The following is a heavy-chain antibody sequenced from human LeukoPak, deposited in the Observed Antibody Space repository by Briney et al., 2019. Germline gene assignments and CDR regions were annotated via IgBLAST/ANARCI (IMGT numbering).Heavy chain of an antibody. J-gene: IGHJ4*02. D-gene: IGHD5-18*01. CDR2: IIPIFGTA. CDR3: ARSPDSYGFHPFDY. Sequence: SVKVSCKASGYTFTSYAISWVRQAPGQGLEWMGGIIPIFGTANYAQKFQGRVTITADESTSTAYMELSSLRSEDTAVYYCARSPDSYGFHPFDYWGQGTLVTVSS. V-gene: IGHV1-69*13. CDR1: GYTFTSYA.